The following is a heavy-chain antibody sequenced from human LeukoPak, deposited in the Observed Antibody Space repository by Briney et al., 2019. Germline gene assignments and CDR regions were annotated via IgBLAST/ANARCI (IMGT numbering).Heavy chain of an antibody. CDR2: ISYDGSNK. CDR1: GFTFSSYG. V-gene: IGHV3-30*18. J-gene: IGHJ4*02. CDR3: AKGPIAVAGTWHIDY. Sequence: GGSLRLSCAASGFTFSSYGMHWVRQAPGKGLEWVAVISYDGSNKYYADSVKGRFTISRDNSKNTLYLQMNSLRAEDTAVYYCAKGPIAVAGTWHIDYWGQGTLVTVSS. D-gene: IGHD6-19*01.